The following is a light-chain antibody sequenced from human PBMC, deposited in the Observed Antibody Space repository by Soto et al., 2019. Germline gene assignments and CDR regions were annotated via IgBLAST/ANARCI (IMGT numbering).Light chain of an antibody. CDR1: SSNIGSNT. V-gene: IGLV1-44*01. J-gene: IGLJ1*01. Sequence: QSVLTQPPSASGTPGQRVTISCSGSSSNIGSNTVNWYQQLPGTAPKLLIYSNNQRPSGVPDRFSGSKSGTPASLAISGLQSEDEADYYCAAWDDSLNGSNYVFGTGTRSPS. CDR3: AAWDDSLNGSNYV. CDR2: SNN.